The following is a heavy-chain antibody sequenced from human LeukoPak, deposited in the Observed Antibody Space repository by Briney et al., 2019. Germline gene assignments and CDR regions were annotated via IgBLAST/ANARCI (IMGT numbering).Heavy chain of an antibody. CDR1: GGSISSGGYY. Sequence: SETLSLTCTVSGGSISSGGYYWSWIRQHPGKGLEWIGYIYYSGSTYYNPSLKSRVTISVDTSKNQFSLKLSSVTAADTAVYYCARQDSNSYFDYWGQGTLVTVSS. CDR3: ARQDSNSYFDY. J-gene: IGHJ4*02. CDR2: IYYSGST. V-gene: IGHV4-39*01. D-gene: IGHD4-11*01.